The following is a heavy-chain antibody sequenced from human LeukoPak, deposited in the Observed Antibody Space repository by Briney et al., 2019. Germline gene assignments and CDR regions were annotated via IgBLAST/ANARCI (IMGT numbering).Heavy chain of an antibody. CDR1: GYSFTNYW. CDR2: IYYVVSET. D-gene: IGHD5-12*01. CDR3: ARLPGIVPTIERYFDY. V-gene: IGHV5-51*01. J-gene: IGHJ4*02. Sequence: GESLKISCQGSGYSFTNYWIVWGRQTPGNGLEWRGVIYYVVSETQYIPSFQGQATIPADKSIHTPYLPWSRLKAWHTTRYYFARLPGIVPTIERYFDYWGQGTLVTVSS.